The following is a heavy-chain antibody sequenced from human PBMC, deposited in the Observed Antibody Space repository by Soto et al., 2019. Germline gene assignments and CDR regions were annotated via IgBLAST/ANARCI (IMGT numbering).Heavy chain of an antibody. CDR3: ARGCTNGVCPYGMDV. CDR1: GYSFTSYW. V-gene: IGHV5-51*01. Sequence: GESLKISCKGSGYSFTSYWIGWVRQMPGKGLEWMGIIYPGDSDTRYSPSFQGQVTISTDKSISTAYLQWSSLKASDTAMYYCARGCTNGVCPYGMDVWGQGTTVTVSS. J-gene: IGHJ6*02. CDR2: IYPGDSDT. D-gene: IGHD2-8*01.